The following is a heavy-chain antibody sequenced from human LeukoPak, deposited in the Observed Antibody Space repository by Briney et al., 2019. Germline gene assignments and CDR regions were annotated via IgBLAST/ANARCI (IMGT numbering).Heavy chain of an antibody. V-gene: IGHV4-59*01. D-gene: IGHD3-10*01. CDR1: GGSISSYY. J-gene: IGHJ4*02. CDR2: IYYSGST. Sequence: SETLSLTCTVSGGSISSYYWSWIRQPPGKGLEWIGYIYYSGSTNYNPSLKSRVTISVDTSKNQFSLKLSPVTAADTAVYYCAREMITMVRGVMTDYFDYWGQGTLVTVSS. CDR3: AREMITMVRGVMTDYFDY.